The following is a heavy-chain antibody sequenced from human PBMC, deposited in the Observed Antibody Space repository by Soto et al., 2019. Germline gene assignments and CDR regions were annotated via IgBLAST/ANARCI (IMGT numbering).Heavy chain of an antibody. CDR1: GGSFSGYY. CDR3: ARGPRTDDYGDSFDY. CDR2: SNHSGST. J-gene: IGHJ4*02. D-gene: IGHD4-17*01. V-gene: IGHV4-34*01. Sequence: QVQLQQWGAGLLKPSETLSLTCAVYGGSFSGYYWNWIRQPPGQGLEWIGESNHSGSTNYNPSLKSRVTISVDTSKNQFYLKLSSVTAADPAVYYCARGPRTDDYGDSFDYWGQGTLVTVSS.